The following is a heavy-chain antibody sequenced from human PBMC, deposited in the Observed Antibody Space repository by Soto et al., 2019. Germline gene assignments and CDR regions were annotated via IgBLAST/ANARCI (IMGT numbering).Heavy chain of an antibody. D-gene: IGHD4-17*01. Sequence: SQTMSVASRVGGDSIGLRSQYCLWIHQHPGKGLEWIGNIYKSGSTYYNPSLTSRVLISVDTSKNQFSLKLTSVTAADTAVYYCARDLHDYGYKWFDPLGQGTLVTVSS. CDR3: ARDLHDYGYKWFDP. J-gene: IGHJ5*02. CDR1: GDSIGLRSQY. V-gene: IGHV4-31*03. CDR2: IYKSGST.